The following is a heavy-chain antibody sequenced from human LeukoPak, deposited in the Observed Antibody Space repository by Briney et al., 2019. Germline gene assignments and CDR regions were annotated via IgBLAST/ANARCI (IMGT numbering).Heavy chain of an antibody. D-gene: IGHD4-17*01. Sequence: GESLKISCKGSGYSFTSYWIGWVRQMPGKGLEWMGIIYPGDSDTRYSPSFQGQVTISADKSISTAYLQWSSPKASDTAMYYCARHRRSANNWLDPWGQGTLVTVSS. V-gene: IGHV5-51*01. CDR3: ARHRRSANNWLDP. CDR1: GYSFTSYW. J-gene: IGHJ5*02. CDR2: IYPGDSDT.